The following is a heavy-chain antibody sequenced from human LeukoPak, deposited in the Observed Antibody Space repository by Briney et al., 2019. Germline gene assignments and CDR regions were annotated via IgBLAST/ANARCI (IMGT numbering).Heavy chain of an antibody. CDR1: GGSLSSGGYS. V-gene: IGHV4-30-2*01. CDR2: IYHSGST. Sequence: SETLSLTCAVSGGSLSSGGYSWSWIRQPPGKGLEWIGYIYHSGSTYYNPSLKSRVTISVDRSKNLFSLKLSSVTAADTAVYYCARVDYYDSSGYQGLDAFDIWGQGTMVTVSS. CDR3: ARVDYYDSSGYQGLDAFDI. J-gene: IGHJ3*02. D-gene: IGHD3-22*01.